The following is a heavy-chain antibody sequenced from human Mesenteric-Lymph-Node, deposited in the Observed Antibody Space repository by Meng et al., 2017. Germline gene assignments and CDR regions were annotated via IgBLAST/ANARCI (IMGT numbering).Heavy chain of an antibody. CDR1: GYTFTSYG. V-gene: IGHV1-18*01. CDR3: ARDLRAMVRGVTQIYYYYGMDV. J-gene: IGHJ6*02. Sequence: ASVKVSCKASGYTFTSYGISWVRQAPGQGLEWMGWISAYNGNTNYAQKLQGRVTMTTDTSTSTAYMELRSLRSDDTAVYYCARDLRAMVRGVTQIYYYYGMDVWGQGTTVTVSS. CDR2: ISAYNGNT. D-gene: IGHD3-10*01.